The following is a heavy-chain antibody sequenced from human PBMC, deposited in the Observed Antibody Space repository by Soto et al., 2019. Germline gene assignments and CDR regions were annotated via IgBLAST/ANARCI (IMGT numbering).Heavy chain of an antibody. CDR3: AREGNYHEF. CDR2: ISSSGTYI. Sequence: TVGSLRLSCETSGFPFGIYTMNWVRQAPGKGLEWVSSISSSGTYIDYADSVEGRFAISRDDAKNSVFLEMTSLRVDDTAVYYCAREGNYHEFWGQGTLVTVSS. V-gene: IGHV3-21*01. D-gene: IGHD3-10*01. J-gene: IGHJ4*02. CDR1: GFPFGIYT.